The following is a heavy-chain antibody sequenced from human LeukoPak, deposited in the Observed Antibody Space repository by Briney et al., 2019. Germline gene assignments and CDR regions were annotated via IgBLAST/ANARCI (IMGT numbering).Heavy chain of an antibody. V-gene: IGHV1-69*06. CDR1: GGTFSSYA. J-gene: IGHJ4*02. D-gene: IGHD3-16*02. Sequence: SVKVSCEASGGTFSSYAISWVRQAPGQGLEWMGGIIPIFGTANYAQKFQGRVTITADKSTSTAYMELSSLRSEDTAVYYCARGFGRGVIYDYWGQGTLVTVSS. CDR3: ARGFGRGVIYDY. CDR2: IIPIFGTA.